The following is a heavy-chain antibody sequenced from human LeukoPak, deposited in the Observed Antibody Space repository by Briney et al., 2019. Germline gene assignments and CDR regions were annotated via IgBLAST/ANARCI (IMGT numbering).Heavy chain of an antibody. V-gene: IGHV3-53*01. J-gene: IGHJ6*03. D-gene: IGHD3-22*01. CDR2: VYSGGST. Sequence: GGSLRLSCAASGFTVSSDYMTWVRQAPGKGLEWVSVVYSGGSTYYADSVKGRFTISRDNSKNTLFLQMNSLRAEDTAVYYCAREVYYDRRGMDVWGKGTTVTVSS. CDR1: GFTVSSDY. CDR3: AREVYYDRRGMDV.